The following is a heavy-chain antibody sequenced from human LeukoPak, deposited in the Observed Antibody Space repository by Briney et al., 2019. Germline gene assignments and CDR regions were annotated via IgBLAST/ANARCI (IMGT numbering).Heavy chain of an antibody. D-gene: IGHD3-22*01. CDR3: ARHYYDSGGYNSAFDY. Sequence: ASVNVSCKASGYTFSNYDITWVRQAPGQGLEWPGWISAYNGDTNYAQKLQGGVTMTTDTSTGTAYMELRSLRSDDTAVYYCARHYYDSGGYNSAFDYWGQGTLVTVSS. V-gene: IGHV1-18*01. CDR1: GYTFSNYD. CDR2: ISAYNGDT. J-gene: IGHJ4*02.